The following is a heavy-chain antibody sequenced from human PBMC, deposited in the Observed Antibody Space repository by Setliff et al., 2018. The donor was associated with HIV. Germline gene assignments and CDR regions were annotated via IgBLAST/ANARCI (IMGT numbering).Heavy chain of an antibody. V-gene: IGHV1-69*13. D-gene: IGHD5-12*01. CDR2: IIPVSGTT. J-gene: IGHJ4*02. CDR3: ARGRWLQSFDY. Sequence: SVKVSCKVSGGSFSSFAISWVRQAPGHGLEWMGGIIPVSGTTNYAQKVQGRVTLSADESTGTAYMQLSSLTSEDTAVYYCARGRWLQSFDYWGQGTLVTVSS. CDR1: GGSFSSFA.